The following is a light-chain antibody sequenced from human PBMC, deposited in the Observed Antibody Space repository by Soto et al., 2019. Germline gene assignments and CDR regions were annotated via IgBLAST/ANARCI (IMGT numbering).Light chain of an antibody. Sequence: EIVLTQSPATLSLSPGERATLFCRASQSVSSYLAWYQQKPGQAPRLLIFDSSNRATGIPARFSGSGSGTDFTLTISSLEPEDFAIYYWQQRSNWLTFGGGTMVEIK. CDR3: QQRSNWLT. V-gene: IGKV3-11*01. CDR1: QSVSSY. CDR2: DSS. J-gene: IGKJ4*01.